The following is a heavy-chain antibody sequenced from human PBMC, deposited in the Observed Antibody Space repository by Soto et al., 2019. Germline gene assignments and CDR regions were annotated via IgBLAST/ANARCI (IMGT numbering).Heavy chain of an antibody. V-gene: IGHV1-69*06. D-gene: IGHD3-3*01. CDR3: ARVGDYDFWSGYYKGNWFDP. J-gene: IGHJ5*02. CDR1: GGTFSSYA. Sequence: QVQLVQSGAEVKKPGSSVKVSCKASGGTFSSYAISWVRQAPGQGLEWMGGIISIFGTANYAQKFQGRVTITADKSTSTAYMELSSLRSEDTAVYYCARVGDYDFWSGYYKGNWFDPWGQGTLVTVSS. CDR2: IISIFGTA.